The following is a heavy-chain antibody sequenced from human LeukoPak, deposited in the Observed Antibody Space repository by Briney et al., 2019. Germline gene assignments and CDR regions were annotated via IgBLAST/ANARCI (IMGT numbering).Heavy chain of an antibody. CDR2: IYYGGRT. V-gene: IGHV4-59*08. CDR1: GDSISSHY. Sequence: SETLSLTCIVSGDSISSHYWSWIRQPPGKGPEWIGYIYYGGRTNYNPSLGSRVTISLDTSRNQFSLKLRSVTAADTAVYYCAASSVDIVLAGFDYWGQGILVTVSS. J-gene: IGHJ4*02. CDR3: AASSVDIVLAGFDY. D-gene: IGHD2-8*02.